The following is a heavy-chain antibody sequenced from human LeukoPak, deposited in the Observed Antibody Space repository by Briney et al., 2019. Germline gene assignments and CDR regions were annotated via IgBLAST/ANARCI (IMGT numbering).Heavy chain of an antibody. CDR3: ARDGYDSSGYGGSDY. V-gene: IGHV1-18*01. CDR2: ISAYNGNT. D-gene: IGHD3-22*01. J-gene: IGHJ4*02. Sequence: ASVKVSCKASGYTFTSYGISWVRQAPGQGLEWMGWISAYNGNTNYAQKLQGRVTMTTDTSTSTAYIELRSLRSDDTAVYYCARDGYDSSGYGGSDYWGQGTLVTVSS. CDR1: GYTFTSYG.